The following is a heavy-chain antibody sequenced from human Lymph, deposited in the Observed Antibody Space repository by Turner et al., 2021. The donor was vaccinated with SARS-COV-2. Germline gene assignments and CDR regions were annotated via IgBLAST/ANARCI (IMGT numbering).Heavy chain of an antibody. D-gene: IGHD3-22*01. J-gene: IGHJ3*02. CDR2: INPNSCGT. V-gene: IGHV1-2*02. Sequence: QVQLVQSGAEVKKPGASVKVSCKASGYTFTDSYMHWVRQAPGQGLEWMGWINPNSCGTDYAQKFQGRVTVTRDASFNTAYMELTRLRSDDTAVYYCARGGLYYYDSSAYYNDAFDIWGQGTMVTVSS. CDR1: GYTFTDSY. CDR3: ARGGLYYYDSSAYYNDAFDI.